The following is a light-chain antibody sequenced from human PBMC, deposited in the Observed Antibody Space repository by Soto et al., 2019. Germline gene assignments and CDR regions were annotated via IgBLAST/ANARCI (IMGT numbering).Light chain of an antibody. CDR3: QQYASSPVT. CDR1: QRVSNNY. CDR2: GAS. V-gene: IGKV3-20*01. J-gene: IGKJ3*01. Sequence: EIVLTQSPGTLSLSPGERATLSCRASQRVSNNYLAWYQQKPGQAPRVLICGASSRATGIPDRFSGSGSGXXXXXXXSXLDPEDFAMYYCQQYASSPVTFGPGTKVDIK.